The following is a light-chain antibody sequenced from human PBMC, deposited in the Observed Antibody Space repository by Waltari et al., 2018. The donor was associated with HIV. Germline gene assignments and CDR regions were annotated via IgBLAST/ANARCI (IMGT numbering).Light chain of an antibody. Sequence: QMTQSPFSVSASVGDRVTVTCRASQGISTYLAWYQQKPGRAPKLLIFGTSTLQSGVPPRFRGSGSGTDFTLTISDLQPEDFATYYCQQAYSCPLTFGGGTRVE. CDR1: QGISTY. J-gene: IGKJ4*01. V-gene: IGKV1-12*01. CDR3: QQAYSCPLT. CDR2: GTS.